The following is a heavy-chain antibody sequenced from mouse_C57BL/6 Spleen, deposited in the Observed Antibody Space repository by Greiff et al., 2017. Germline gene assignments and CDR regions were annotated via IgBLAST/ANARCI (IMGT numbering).Heavy chain of an antibody. CDR2: INPSSGYT. CDR1: GYTFTSYW. D-gene: IGHD3-2*02. J-gene: IGHJ2*01. CDR3: ARGSSGLDY. Sequence: VQLQQSGAELAKPGASVTLSCKASGYTFTSYWMHWVKQRPGQGLEWIGYINPSSGYTKYNQKFKDKAPLTADKSASTAYMQLSSLTYEDSAVYYCARGSSGLDYWGQGTTLTVSS. V-gene: IGHV1-7*01.